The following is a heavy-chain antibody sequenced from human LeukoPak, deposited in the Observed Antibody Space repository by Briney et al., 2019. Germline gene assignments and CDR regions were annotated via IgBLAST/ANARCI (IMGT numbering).Heavy chain of an antibody. Sequence: KSSETLSLTCTVSGGSFSSYYWTWLRQPPGKGLEWIGYIYYSGSTNYNPSLKSRVTISVDTSKNQFSLKLSSVTAADTAVYYCARATWTPYESYFDYWGQGTMVTVSS. CDR3: ARATWTPYESYFDY. J-gene: IGHJ4*02. V-gene: IGHV4-59*01. CDR2: IYYSGST. D-gene: IGHD5-12*01. CDR1: GGSFSSYY.